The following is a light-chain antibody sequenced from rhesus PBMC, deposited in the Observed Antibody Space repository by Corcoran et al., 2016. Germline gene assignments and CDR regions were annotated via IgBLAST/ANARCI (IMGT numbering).Light chain of an antibody. Sequence: DIQMTQSPSSLSASVGDTVTITCRASQGISTWLAWYQQKPGKAPKLMFYKASTLQGGVPSRFSGRGSGTDFTLTISSLQSEDFATDDWQQYSSRPWTFGQGTKVEI. CDR1: QGISTW. CDR3: QQYSSRPWT. CDR2: KAS. J-gene: IGKJ1*01. V-gene: IGKV1-22*01.